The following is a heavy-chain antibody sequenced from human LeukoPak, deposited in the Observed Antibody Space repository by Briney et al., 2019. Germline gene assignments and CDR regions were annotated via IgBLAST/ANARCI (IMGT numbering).Heavy chain of an antibody. CDR1: GGSISSGGFY. V-gene: IGHV4-61*03. Sequence: SETLSLTCTVSGGSISSGGFYWSWIRQHPGKGLEWIGYTYYSGSTYYNPSLKSRVTISVDTSKNHFSLKLSSVTAADTAVYYCARRGGSSWSHYFDYWGQGTLVTVSS. CDR3: ARRGGSSWSHYFDY. D-gene: IGHD6-13*01. J-gene: IGHJ4*02. CDR2: TYYSGST.